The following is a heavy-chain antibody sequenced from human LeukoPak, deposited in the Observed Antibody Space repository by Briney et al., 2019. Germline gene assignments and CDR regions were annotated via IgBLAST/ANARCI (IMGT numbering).Heavy chain of an antibody. Sequence: SETLSLTCAVYGGSFSGYYWSWIRQPPGKGLEWIGEINHSGSTNYNPSLKSRVTISVDTSKNQFSLELSSVTAADTAVYYCARARYDFWSGSNWFDPWGQGTLVTVSS. D-gene: IGHD3-3*01. J-gene: IGHJ5*02. V-gene: IGHV4-34*01. CDR3: ARARYDFWSGSNWFDP. CDR1: GGSFSGYY. CDR2: INHSGST.